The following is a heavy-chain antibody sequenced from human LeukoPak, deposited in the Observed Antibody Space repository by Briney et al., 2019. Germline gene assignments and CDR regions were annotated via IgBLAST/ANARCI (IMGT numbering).Heavy chain of an antibody. CDR3: ASDEGSSTAWNFNCFDP. J-gene: IGHJ5*02. Sequence: PSETLSLTCTVSGGSISSSCYYWGWIRQPPGKGLEWIGSIYYSGITYYNPSLKSRVTISVDTSKNQCSLKLSSVTAADTAVYYCASDEGSSTAWNFNCFDPWGQGTLVTVSS. V-gene: IGHV4-39*01. CDR1: GGSISSSCYY. D-gene: IGHD1-7*01. CDR2: IYYSGIT.